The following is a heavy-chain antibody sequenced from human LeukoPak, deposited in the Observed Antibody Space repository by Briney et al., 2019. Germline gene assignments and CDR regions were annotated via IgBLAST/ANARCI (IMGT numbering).Heavy chain of an antibody. CDR1: GFTFSSYV. Sequence: GRPLRLSCAASGFTFSSYVMHWVRQAPGKGLEWVAIISYDGSNKYYADSVKGRFTISRDNSKNTLFLQMNSLRAEDTAVYYCAKDRTSVHLWLSDLDYWGQGTLVTVSS. D-gene: IGHD5-18*01. CDR3: AKDRTSVHLWLSDLDY. CDR2: ISYDGSNK. J-gene: IGHJ4*02. V-gene: IGHV3-30*18.